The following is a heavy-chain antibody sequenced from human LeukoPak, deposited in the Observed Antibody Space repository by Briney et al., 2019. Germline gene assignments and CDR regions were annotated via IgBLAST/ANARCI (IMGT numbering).Heavy chain of an antibody. CDR1: GYTFTSYW. V-gene: IGHV5-51*01. CDR3: ARGDDLLLLDY. CDR2: ISRGASYT. Sequence: GTSLKISCKASGYTFTSYWIGCVRQMPGKGLEWMGIISRGASYTSYSPSFQGQVTISADKSINTAYLQWSSLKAADTAMYFCARGDDLLLLDYWGQGTLVSVSS. J-gene: IGHJ4*02. D-gene: IGHD3-16*01.